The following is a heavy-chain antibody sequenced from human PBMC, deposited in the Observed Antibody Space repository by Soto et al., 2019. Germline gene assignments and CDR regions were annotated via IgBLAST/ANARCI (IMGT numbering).Heavy chain of an antibody. CDR1: GGTFSSYT. CDR2: IIPILGIA. Sequence: QVQLVQSGAEVKKPGSSVKVSCQASGGTFSSYTISWGRQAPGQGLEWMGRIIPILGIANYAQKFQGRVTITADKSTSTAYMELSSLRSEDTAVYYCASSVPPGRSYWRQGTLVTVSS. CDR3: ASSVPPGRSY. J-gene: IGHJ4*02. D-gene: IGHD3-10*01. V-gene: IGHV1-69*02.